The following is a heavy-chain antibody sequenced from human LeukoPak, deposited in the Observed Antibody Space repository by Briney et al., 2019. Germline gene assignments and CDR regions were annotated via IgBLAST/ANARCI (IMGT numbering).Heavy chain of an antibody. J-gene: IGHJ4*02. CDR1: GFTFSSYS. CDR2: ISWNSGSI. Sequence: GGSLRLSCAASGFTFSSYSMNWVRQAPGKGLEWVSGISWNSGSIGYADSVKGRFTISRDNAKNSLYLQMNSLRAEDTALYYCAKASYCSGGSCLFDYWGQGTLVTVSS. V-gene: IGHV3-9*01. CDR3: AKASYCSGGSCLFDY. D-gene: IGHD2-15*01.